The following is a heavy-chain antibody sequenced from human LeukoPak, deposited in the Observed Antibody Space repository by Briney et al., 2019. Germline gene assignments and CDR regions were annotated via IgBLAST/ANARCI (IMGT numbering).Heavy chain of an antibody. V-gene: IGHV1-2*02. J-gene: IGHJ4*02. D-gene: IGHD6-6*01. CDR2: INPNSGGT. CDR1: GYTFTDFY. Sequence: ASVKVSCKASGYTFTDFYMHWVRQAPGQGLEWMGWINPNSGGTNYAREFQGRVTMTRDTSISTAYMELRSLRSDDTAVYYCARAPLYGSCEYWGQGTLVTVSS. CDR3: ARAPLYGSCEY.